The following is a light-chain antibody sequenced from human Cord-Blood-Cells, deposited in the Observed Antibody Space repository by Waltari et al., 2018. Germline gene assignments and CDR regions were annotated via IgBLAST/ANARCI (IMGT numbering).Light chain of an antibody. Sequence: DIQMTQSPSSLSASVGDRVPITCQASQDISNYLNWYQQKPGKAPKLLIYDASNLETGVPSRFSGSGSGTDFTVTISSLQPEDIATYYCQQYDNLPLTFGGGTKVEIK. V-gene: IGKV1-33*01. CDR1: QDISNY. CDR2: DAS. CDR3: QQYDNLPLT. J-gene: IGKJ4*01.